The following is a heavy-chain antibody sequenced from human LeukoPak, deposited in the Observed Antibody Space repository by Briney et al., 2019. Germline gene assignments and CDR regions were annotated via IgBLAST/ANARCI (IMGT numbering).Heavy chain of an antibody. D-gene: IGHD3-10*01. V-gene: IGHV4-34*01. CDR2: INRSGST. CDR1: GGSFSGYY. Sequence: SETLSLTCAVYGGSFSGYYWSCIRQPPGKGLEWIGEINRSGSTNYNPSLKSRVTISVDTSKNQFSLKLRSVTAADTAAYYCVVLFRRGSGSYYIDYWGQGTLVTVSS. J-gene: IGHJ4*02. CDR3: VVLFRRGSGSYYIDY.